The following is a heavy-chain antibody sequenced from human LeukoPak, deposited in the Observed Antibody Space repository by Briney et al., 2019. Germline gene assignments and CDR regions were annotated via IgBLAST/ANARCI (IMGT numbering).Heavy chain of an antibody. CDR2: ISSSSSYI. Sequence: PGGSLRLSCAASGFTFSSYSMNWVRQAPGKGLEWVSSISSSSSYIYYADSVKGRFTISRDNAKNSLYLQMNSLRAEDTAVYYCARDTGDSSGYYAYWGQGTLVTASS. D-gene: IGHD3-22*01. V-gene: IGHV3-21*01. CDR1: GFTFSSYS. CDR3: ARDTGDSSGYYAY. J-gene: IGHJ4*02.